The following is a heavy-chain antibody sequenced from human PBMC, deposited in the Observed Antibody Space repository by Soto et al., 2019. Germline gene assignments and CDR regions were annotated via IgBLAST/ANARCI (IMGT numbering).Heavy chain of an antibody. Sequence: QVQLVQSGAEVKKPGASVKVSCKASGYTFTSYGISWVRQAPGQGLEWMGWISAYNGNTKNAQKLQGRVTMTTDTATSTASVELRSLRSGDTAVYYCARDLNLGLAAGWGQGTLVTVSS. V-gene: IGHV1-18*01. CDR1: GYTFTSYG. CDR2: ISAYNGNT. J-gene: IGHJ4*02. CDR3: ARDLNLGLAAG. D-gene: IGHD6-13*01.